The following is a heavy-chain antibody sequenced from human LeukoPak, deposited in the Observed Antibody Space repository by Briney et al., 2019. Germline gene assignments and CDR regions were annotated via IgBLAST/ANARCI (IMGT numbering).Heavy chain of an antibody. V-gene: IGHV4-31*03. CDR3: ARHVKFDRSPLGY. J-gene: IGHJ4*02. Sequence: SETLSLTCTVSGGSISSGGYYWSWIRQHPGKGLEWIGYIYYSGSTYYNPSLKSRVTISVDTSKNQFSLKLSSVTAADTAVYYCARHVKFDRSPLGYWGQGTLVTVSS. CDR2: IYYSGST. D-gene: IGHD1-26*01. CDR1: GGSISSGGYY.